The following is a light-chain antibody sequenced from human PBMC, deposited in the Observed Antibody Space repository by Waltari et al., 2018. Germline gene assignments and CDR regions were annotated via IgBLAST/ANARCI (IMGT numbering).Light chain of an antibody. CDR1: SSHIGSNS. CDR2: DNK. Sequence: QSMLTQPPSVSAAPGQKVTISCSGSSSHIGSNSVSWYHQLPRTAPKVLIYDNKKRPSGSPDRFSGSKSATSATLGITGLQTGDEADYYCGTWDSTLSAVVFGGGTKLTVL. V-gene: IGLV1-51*01. CDR3: GTWDSTLSAVV. J-gene: IGLJ3*02.